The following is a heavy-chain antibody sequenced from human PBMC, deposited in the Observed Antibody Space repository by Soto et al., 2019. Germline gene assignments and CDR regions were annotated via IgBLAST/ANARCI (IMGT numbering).Heavy chain of an antibody. CDR2: ISYDGSNK. CDR3: ARDQIMITFGGVPLDY. J-gene: IGHJ4*01. D-gene: IGHD3-16*01. Sequence: QVQLVESGGGVVQPGRSLRLSCAASGFTFSSYAMHWVRQAPGKGLEWVAVISYDGSNKYYADSVKGRFTISRDNSKNTLYLQMNSLRAEDTAVYYCARDQIMITFGGVPLDYWGHGTLVTVSS. V-gene: IGHV3-30-3*01. CDR1: GFTFSSYA.